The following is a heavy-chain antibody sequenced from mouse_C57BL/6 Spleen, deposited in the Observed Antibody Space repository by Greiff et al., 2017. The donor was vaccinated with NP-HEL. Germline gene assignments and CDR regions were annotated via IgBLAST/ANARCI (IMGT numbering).Heavy chain of an antibody. CDR1: GYTFTSYW. J-gene: IGHJ2*01. Sequence: QVQLQQPGAELVRPGSSVKLSCKASGYTFTSYWMDWVKQRPGQGLEWIGNIYPSDSETHYNQKFKDKATLTVDKSSSTAYMQLRSLTSEDSAVYYCARGDYGSTLDYWGQGTTLTVFS. CDR2: IYPSDSET. V-gene: IGHV1-61*01. CDR3: ARGDYGSTLDY. D-gene: IGHD1-1*01.